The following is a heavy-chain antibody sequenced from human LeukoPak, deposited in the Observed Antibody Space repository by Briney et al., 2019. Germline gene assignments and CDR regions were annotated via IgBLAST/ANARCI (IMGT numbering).Heavy chain of an antibody. CDR1: GGTFSSYA. Sequence: GASVKVSCKASGGTFSSYAISWVRQAPGQGLEWMGRIIPIFGTANYAQKFQGRVTITTDESTSTAYMELSSLRSEDTAVYYCARDQEDVDSSSSGDYYYYYYMDVWGKGTTVTVSS. CDR3: ARDQEDVDSSSSGDYYYYYYMDV. D-gene: IGHD6-6*01. J-gene: IGHJ6*03. V-gene: IGHV1-69*05. CDR2: IIPIFGTA.